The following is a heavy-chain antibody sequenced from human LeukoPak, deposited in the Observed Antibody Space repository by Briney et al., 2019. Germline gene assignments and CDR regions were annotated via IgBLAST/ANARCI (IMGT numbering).Heavy chain of an antibody. Sequence: SVKVSCKASGGTFSSYAISWVRQAPGQGLEWMRRIIPIFGTANYAQKFQGRVTITTDESTSTAYMELSSLRSEDTAVYYCASHGSSYGYYFDYWGQGTLVTVSS. CDR3: ASHGSSYGYYFDY. CDR2: IIPIFGTA. V-gene: IGHV1-69*05. D-gene: IGHD5-18*01. CDR1: GGTFSSYA. J-gene: IGHJ4*02.